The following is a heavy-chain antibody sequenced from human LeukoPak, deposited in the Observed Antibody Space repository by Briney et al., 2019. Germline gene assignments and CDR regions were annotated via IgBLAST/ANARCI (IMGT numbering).Heavy chain of an antibody. D-gene: IGHD6-19*01. CDR3: TTYVAVAGTRHFDS. V-gene: IGHV3-15*01. J-gene: IGHJ4*02. CDR1: GFTFSNAW. Sequence: GGSLRLPCAASGFTFSNAWMSWVRQAPGKGLEWIGRIRSKTDGGTTDYAAPVKDRFTISRDDSKNTLFLQINSLKTEDTAVYYCTTYVAVAGTRHFDSWGQGALVTVSS. CDR2: IRSKTDGGTT.